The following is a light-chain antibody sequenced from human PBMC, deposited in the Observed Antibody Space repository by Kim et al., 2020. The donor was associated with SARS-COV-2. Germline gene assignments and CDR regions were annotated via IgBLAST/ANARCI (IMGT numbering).Light chain of an antibody. CDR1: QSVLHSSNSNNY. CDR2: WAS. J-gene: IGKJ2*01. CDR3: QQYYSTPYT. V-gene: IGKV4-1*01. Sequence: DIVMTQSPDSLAVSLGERATNNCRSSQSVLHSSNSNNYLAWYQQKPGQPPKLLIYWASTRESGVPDRFSGSGSGSDFTLTISSLQAEDVAVYYCQQYYSTPYTFGQGTKLEI.